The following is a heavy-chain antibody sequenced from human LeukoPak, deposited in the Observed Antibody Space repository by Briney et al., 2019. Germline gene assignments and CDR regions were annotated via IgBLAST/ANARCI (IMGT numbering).Heavy chain of an antibody. CDR2: IYYSGST. V-gene: IGHV4-39*02. J-gene: IGHJ4*02. CDR3: XRDRVGPEGSFDY. CDR1: GGSISSSSYY. Sequence: SETLSLTCTVSGGSISSSSYYWGWIRQPPGKGXXXXGSIYYSGSTXXXXXXXXXVTISXDTSKNQFSRKLSSVTAADTAVYYCXRDRVGPEGSFDYWGQGTLVTVSS. D-gene: IGHD1-26*01.